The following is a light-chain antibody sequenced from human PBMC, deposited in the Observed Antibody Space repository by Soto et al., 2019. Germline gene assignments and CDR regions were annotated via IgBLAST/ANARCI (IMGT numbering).Light chain of an antibody. CDR2: GAS. Sequence: EVVMTQSPATVSVFPGEGVTLSCRASQTISTDLAWYQQKPGQAPRLLIYGASTRATGVPDRFSGGGSGTEFTHTISSLQSEDFAFYYCQQNNKWPPVTFGGGTKVDIK. CDR1: QTISTD. V-gene: IGKV3-15*01. J-gene: IGKJ4*01. CDR3: QQNNKWPPVT.